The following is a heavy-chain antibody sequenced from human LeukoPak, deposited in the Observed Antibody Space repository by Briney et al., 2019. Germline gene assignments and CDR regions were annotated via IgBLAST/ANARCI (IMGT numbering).Heavy chain of an antibody. J-gene: IGHJ4*02. Sequence: SETLSLTCAVSGGSITSNDWWSWVRQSPVKGLEWIGEIYHSESGNYNPSLKSRVHISIDESKNHLYLNLASVTAADTAVYYCSRESGPFCPFGHWGQGTLVAVTS. CDR1: GGSITSNDW. V-gene: IGHV4-4*02. CDR2: IYHSESG. CDR3: SRESGPFCPFGH. D-gene: IGHD1-26*01.